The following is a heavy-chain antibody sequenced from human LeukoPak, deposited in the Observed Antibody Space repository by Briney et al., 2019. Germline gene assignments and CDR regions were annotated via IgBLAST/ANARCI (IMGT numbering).Heavy chain of an antibody. J-gene: IGHJ3*02. D-gene: IGHD4-17*01. Sequence: SGGSLRLSCAASGFTFSSYGMHWVRQAPGKGLEWVAFIRNGSSNKYYADSVKGRFTISRDNSKNTLYLQMNSLRAEDTAVYYCAKDTVLNDAFDNWGQGTMVTVSS. V-gene: IGHV3-30*02. CDR2: IRNGSSNK. CDR3: AKDTVLNDAFDN. CDR1: GFTFSSYG.